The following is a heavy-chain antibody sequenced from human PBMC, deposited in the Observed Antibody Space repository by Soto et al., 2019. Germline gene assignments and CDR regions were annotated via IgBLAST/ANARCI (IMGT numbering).Heavy chain of an antibody. J-gene: IGHJ1*01. CDR1: GGSISSGGYY. CDR2: IYTSGST. V-gene: IGHV4-31*03. CDR3: ARAPSHAYGDYASTPAKGEYFQH. Sequence: SETLSLTCPVSGGSISSGGYYWSWIRQHPGKGLEWIGYIYTSGSTYYNPSLKSRVTIPVDTSKNQFSLKLSPVTAADTAVYYCARAPSHAYGDYASTPAKGEYFQHWGQGTLVTVSS. D-gene: IGHD4-17*01.